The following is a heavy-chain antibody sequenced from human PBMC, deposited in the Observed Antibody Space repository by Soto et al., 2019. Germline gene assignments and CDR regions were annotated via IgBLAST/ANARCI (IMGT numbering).Heavy chain of an antibody. V-gene: IGHV4-34*01. J-gene: IGHJ4*02. CDR1: GGSFSGYY. D-gene: IGHD2-15*01. CDR3: ARRPILSYCSGGSFYPGWLDY. Sequence: QVQLQQWGAGLLKPSETLSLTCAVYGGSFSGYYWSWIRQPPGQGLEWIGEINHSGSTSYNPSLKSRVTISVDTSKNQFSLKLSSVTAADTAVYYCARRPILSYCSGGSFYPGWLDYWGQGTLVTVSS. CDR2: INHSGST.